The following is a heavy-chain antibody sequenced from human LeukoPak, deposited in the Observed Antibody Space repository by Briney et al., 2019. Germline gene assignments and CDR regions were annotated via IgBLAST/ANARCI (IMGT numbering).Heavy chain of an antibody. CDR1: GSSISSYY. CDR3: ARDCSSTSCKAPFDY. J-gene: IGHJ4*02. D-gene: IGHD2-2*01. Sequence: PSETLSLTCTVSGSSISSYYWSWIRQPPGKGLEWIGYIYYSGSTNYNPSLKSRVTISVDTSKNQFFLKLSSVTAADTAVYFCARDCSSTSCKAPFDYWGQGALVTVSS. V-gene: IGHV4-59*01. CDR2: IYYSGST.